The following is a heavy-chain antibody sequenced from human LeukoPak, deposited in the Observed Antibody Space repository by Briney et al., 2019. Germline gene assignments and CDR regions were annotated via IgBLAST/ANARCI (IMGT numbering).Heavy chain of an antibody. CDR2: IYHSGST. D-gene: IGHD3-10*01. V-gene: IGHV4-38-2*02. J-gene: IGHJ5*02. Sequence: SETLSLTCTVSGYSISSGYYWGWIRQPPGKGLEWIGSIYHSGSTYYNPSLKSRVTISVDTSKNQFSLKLSSVTAADTAVYYCAKQPSIWFGETWFDPWGQGTLVTVSS. CDR3: AKQPSIWFGETWFDP. CDR1: GYSISSGYY.